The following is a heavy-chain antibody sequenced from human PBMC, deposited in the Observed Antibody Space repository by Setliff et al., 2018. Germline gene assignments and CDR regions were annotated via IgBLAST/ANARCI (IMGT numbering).Heavy chain of an antibody. J-gene: IGHJ6*03. V-gene: IGHV4-61*09. D-gene: IGHD3-10*01. Sequence: SETLSLTCTVSGASISSGSYYWSWIRQPAGKGLEWIGHTHSSGSANYNSSLESRLTMSLDPSKKQFSLKLRSVTAADTAVYYCARDWEITVVREVTQYYYYMDIWGKGNAVTVSS. CDR2: THSSGSA. CDR1: GASISSGSYY. CDR3: ARDWEITVVREVTQYYYYMDI.